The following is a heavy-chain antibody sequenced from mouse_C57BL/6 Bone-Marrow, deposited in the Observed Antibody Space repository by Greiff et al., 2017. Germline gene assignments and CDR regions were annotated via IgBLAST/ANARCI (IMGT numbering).Heavy chain of an antibody. CDR3: ARERNYGSSSWFAY. CDR2: LDPSDSYT. Sequence: QVQLQQPGAELVMPGASVTLSCKASGYTFTSYWMHWVKQRPGQGLEWIGELDPSDSYTNYNQKFKGKSTLTVDKSSNTAYMQLSSLTSEDSAVYYCARERNYGSSSWFAYWGQGTLVTVSA. D-gene: IGHD1-1*01. CDR1: GYTFTSYW. V-gene: IGHV1-69*01. J-gene: IGHJ3*01.